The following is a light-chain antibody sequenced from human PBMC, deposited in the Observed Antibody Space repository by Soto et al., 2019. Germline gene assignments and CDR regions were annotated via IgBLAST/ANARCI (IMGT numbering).Light chain of an antibody. J-gene: IGLJ1*01. CDR1: SSDVGGYNY. V-gene: IGLV2-14*01. CDR3: SSYTSSSTLNV. Sequence: QPVLTQPASVSGSPGQSITISCTGTSSDVGGYNYVSWYQQHPGKAPKLMIYEVSNRPSGVSNRFSGSKSGNTASLTISGLQAEDEADYYCSSYTSSSTLNVFGTGTKVT. CDR2: EVS.